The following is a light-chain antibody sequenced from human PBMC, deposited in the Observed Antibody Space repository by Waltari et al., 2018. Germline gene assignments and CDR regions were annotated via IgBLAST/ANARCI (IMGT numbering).Light chain of an antibody. CDR2: DVS. V-gene: IGKV3-11*01. CDR3: QQRYNWPYT. Sequence: EIVLTQSPATLSLSPGERATLSCRASQTVSSYLAWYQQKPGQAPRLLIDDVSNRATGIPARFSGSGSGTDFTLTISSLEPEDLAVYFCQQRYNWPYTFGQGTKVDIK. J-gene: IGKJ2*01. CDR1: QTVSSY.